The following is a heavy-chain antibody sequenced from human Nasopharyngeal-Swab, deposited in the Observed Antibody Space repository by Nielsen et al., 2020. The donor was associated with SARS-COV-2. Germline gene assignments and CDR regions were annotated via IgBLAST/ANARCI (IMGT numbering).Heavy chain of an antibody. CDR1: GFTFSSYA. Sequence: GESLKISCAASGFTFSSYAMSWVRQAPGKGLELASAISGNGGSTYYADSVKGRFTISRDNSKNTLYLQMNILRAEDTAVYYCAKDEVGATTIPFDYWGQGTLVTVSS. CDR2: ISGNGGST. J-gene: IGHJ4*02. CDR3: AKDEVGATTIPFDY. D-gene: IGHD1-26*01. V-gene: IGHV3-23*01.